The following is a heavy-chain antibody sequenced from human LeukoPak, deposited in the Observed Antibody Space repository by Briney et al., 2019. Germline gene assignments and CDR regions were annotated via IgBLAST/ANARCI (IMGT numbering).Heavy chain of an antibody. Sequence: ASVKVSCKASGYTFTSYYMHWVRQAPGQGLEWMGIINPSGGSTSYAQKFQGRVTMTRDTSTSTVYMELSSLRSEDTAVYYCARSESSTSGRYYGMDVWGQGTTVTVSS. D-gene: IGHD2-2*01. CDR2: INPSGGST. V-gene: IGHV1-46*01. J-gene: IGHJ6*02. CDR3: ARSESSTSGRYYGMDV. CDR1: GYTFTSYY.